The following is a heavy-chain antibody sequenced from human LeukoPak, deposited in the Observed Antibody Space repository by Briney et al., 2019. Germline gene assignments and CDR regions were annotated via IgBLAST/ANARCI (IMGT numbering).Heavy chain of an antibody. D-gene: IGHD5-24*01. CDR2: IYYSGST. Sequence: SETLSLTCTVSGGSISSGDYYWSWIRQPPGKDLEWIGYIYYSGSTYYNPSLKSRVTISVDTSKNQFPLKLSSVTAADTAVYYCARENYPPQSQNYFDYWGQGILVTVSS. V-gene: IGHV4-30-4*01. J-gene: IGHJ4*02. CDR1: GGSISSGDYY. CDR3: ARENYPPQSQNYFDY.